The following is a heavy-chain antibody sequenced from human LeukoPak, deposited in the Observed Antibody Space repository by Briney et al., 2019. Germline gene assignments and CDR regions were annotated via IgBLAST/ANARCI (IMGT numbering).Heavy chain of an antibody. Sequence: GGSLRLSCGASGFTSSSYGMHWVRQAPGKGLEWVAFIRYDGSNKYYADSVKGRFTISRDNSKNTLYLQMNSLRAEDTAVYYCAKDQRYSSGWLFDYWGQGTLVTVSS. CDR1: GFTSSSYG. CDR2: IRYDGSNK. CDR3: AKDQRYSSGWLFDY. D-gene: IGHD6-19*01. V-gene: IGHV3-30*02. J-gene: IGHJ4*02.